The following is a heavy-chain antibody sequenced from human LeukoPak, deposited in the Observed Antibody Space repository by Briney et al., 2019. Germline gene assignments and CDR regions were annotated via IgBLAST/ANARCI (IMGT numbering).Heavy chain of an antibody. D-gene: IGHD5-12*01. J-gene: IGHJ4*02. Sequence: SETLSLTRTVSGYSISSGYYWGWIRQPPGKGLECIGSIYHGGSTYYNPSLKSRVTISVDTSKNQFSLKLSSVTAADTAVYYCARSGSGYLRYYFDYWGQGTLVTVSS. V-gene: IGHV4-38-2*02. CDR3: ARSGSGYLRYYFDY. CDR2: IYHGGST. CDR1: GYSISSGYY.